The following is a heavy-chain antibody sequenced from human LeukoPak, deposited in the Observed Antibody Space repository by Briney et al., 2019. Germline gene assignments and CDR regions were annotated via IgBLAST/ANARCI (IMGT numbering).Heavy chain of an antibody. Sequence: GGSLRLSGAASGFTFSRYSMNWVRQTPGKGLEWVSSISTGSSYIYYADSVKGRFTISRDNAKSSLYLQMNSLRAEDTAVYYCARVPNSDNYHFDYWGQGTLVTVSS. J-gene: IGHJ4*02. V-gene: IGHV3-21*01. CDR1: GFTFSRYS. CDR2: ISTGSSYI. CDR3: ARVPNSDNYHFDY. D-gene: IGHD5-24*01.